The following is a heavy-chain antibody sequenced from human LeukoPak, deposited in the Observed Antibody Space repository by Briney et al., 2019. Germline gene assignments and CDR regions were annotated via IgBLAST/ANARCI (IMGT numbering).Heavy chain of an antibody. CDR1: GFTFSSYS. J-gene: IGHJ5*02. V-gene: IGHV3-21*01. CDR2: ISSSSSYI. Sequence: GGSLRLSCAASGFTFSSYSMTWVRQAPGKGLEWVSSISSSSSYIYYADSVKGRFTISRDNAKNSLYLQMNSLRAEDTAVYYCARDHYDFWSGSRWFDPWGQGTLVTVSS. D-gene: IGHD3-3*01. CDR3: ARDHYDFWSGSRWFDP.